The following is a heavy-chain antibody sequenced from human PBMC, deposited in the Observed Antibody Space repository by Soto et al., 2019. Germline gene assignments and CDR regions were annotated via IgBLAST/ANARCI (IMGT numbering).Heavy chain of an antibody. CDR3: AKAVEVDTILRRPYYYYYGMDV. J-gene: IGHJ6*02. CDR2: ISWDGGST. V-gene: IGHV3-43*01. Sequence: PGGSLRLSGAASGFTFDDYTMHWVRQAPGKGLEWGCLISWDGGSTYYADSVKGRFTISRDNSKNSLYLQMNSLRTEDTALYYCAKAVEVDTILRRPYYYYYGMDVWGQGTTVTV. D-gene: IGHD5-12*01. CDR1: GFTFDDYT.